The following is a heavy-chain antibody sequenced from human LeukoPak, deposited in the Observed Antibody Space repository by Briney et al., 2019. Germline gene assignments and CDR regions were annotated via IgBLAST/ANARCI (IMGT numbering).Heavy chain of an antibody. D-gene: IGHD1-26*01. CDR1: GASVNTDY. J-gene: IGHJ4*02. CDR2: TYNSGST. V-gene: IGHV4-59*02. CDR3: ARDRGEGWERPFDY. Sequence: PSETLSLTCTVSGASVNTDYWSWIRQPPGKGLEWIGYTYNSGSTNYNPSLKSRVTISVDTSKNHFSLRLTSVTAADTAMYYCARDRGEGWERPFDYWGRGTLVTVSS.